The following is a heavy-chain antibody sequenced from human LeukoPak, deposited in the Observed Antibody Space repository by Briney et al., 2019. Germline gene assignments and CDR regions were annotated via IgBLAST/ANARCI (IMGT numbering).Heavy chain of an antibody. CDR1: GGSISNYY. D-gene: IGHD2-2*01. V-gene: IGHV4-59*01. CDR2: IYYSGST. Sequence: PSETLSLTCIVSGGSISNYYWSWIRQPPGKGLEWIGYIYYSGSTNYNPSLKSRVTISVVTSKNQFSLKLSSVTAADTAVYYCARGGTRPDYYFDYWGQGTLLTVSS. CDR3: ARGGTRPDYYFDY. J-gene: IGHJ4*02.